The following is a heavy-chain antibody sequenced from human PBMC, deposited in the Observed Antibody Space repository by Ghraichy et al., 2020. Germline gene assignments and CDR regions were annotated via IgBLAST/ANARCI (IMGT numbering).Heavy chain of an antibody. CDR3: ARGYFDTSPADRGNWCDT. Sequence: ASVKVSCKASGYSFIAYFIHWARQAPGQGFEWMGRYNPDSGATNYAQKFLGRVTMTRDTSISTAYMELNSLTSDDTAIYYCARGYFDTSPADRGNWCDTWGQGTLITVSS. CDR1: GYSFIAYF. D-gene: IGHD3-9*01. J-gene: IGHJ5*02. V-gene: IGHV1-2*06. CDR2: YNPDSGAT.